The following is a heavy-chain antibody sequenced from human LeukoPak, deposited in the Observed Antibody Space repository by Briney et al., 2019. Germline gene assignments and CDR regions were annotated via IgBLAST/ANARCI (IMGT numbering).Heavy chain of an antibody. CDR1: GGSISSSNW. CDR2: IYHSGST. D-gene: IGHD3-22*01. J-gene: IGHJ6*02. V-gene: IGHV4-4*02. Sequence: SETLSLTCAVSGGSISSSNWWSWVRQPPGKGLEWIGEIYHSGSTNYNPSLKSRVTISVDKSKNQFSLKLSSVTAADTAVYYCARGPYYYDSSGYYIPYYGMDVWGQGTTVTVSS. CDR3: ARGPYYYDSSGYYIPYYGMDV.